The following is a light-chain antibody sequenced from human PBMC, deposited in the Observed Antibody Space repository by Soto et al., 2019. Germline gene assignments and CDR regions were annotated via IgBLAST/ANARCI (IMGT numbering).Light chain of an antibody. CDR2: GAS. J-gene: IGKJ1*01. CDR3: QQYYSYPWT. V-gene: IGKV3-15*01. Sequence: IVMTQSPATLPVSPGERATLSCRASQSVSSTLAWYQQKPGQAPRLLIYGASTRATGIPARFSGGGSATEFTLTISSLQPDDSATYYCQQYYSYPWTFGQGTKVDIK. CDR1: QSVSST.